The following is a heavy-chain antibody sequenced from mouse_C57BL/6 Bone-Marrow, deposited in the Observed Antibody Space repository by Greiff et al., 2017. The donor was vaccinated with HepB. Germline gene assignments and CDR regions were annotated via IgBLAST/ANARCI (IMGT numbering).Heavy chain of an antibody. Sequence: QVQLQQSGAELVKPGASVKLSCKASGYTFTSYWMHWVKQRPGQGLEWIGMIHPNSGSTNYNEKFKSKATLTVDKSSSTAYMQLSSLTSEDSAVYYCASPAYYSAWFAYWGQGTLVTVSA. CDR2: IHPNSGST. J-gene: IGHJ3*01. CDR3: ASPAYYSAWFAY. D-gene: IGHD2-10*01. CDR1: GYTFTSYW. V-gene: IGHV1-64*01.